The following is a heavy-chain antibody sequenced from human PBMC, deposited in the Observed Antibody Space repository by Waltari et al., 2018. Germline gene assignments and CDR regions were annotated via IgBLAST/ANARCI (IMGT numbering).Heavy chain of an antibody. J-gene: IGHJ6*02. CDR2: ISAYNGNT. D-gene: IGHD3-22*01. CDR1: GYTFTSSG. Sequence: QVQLVQSGAEVKKPGASVKVSCKASGYTFTSSGISWVRPAPGQGLEWMGWISAYNGNTNYAQKLQGRVTMTTDTSTSTAYMELRSLRSDDTAVYYCARAHHYDSSGHYGMDVWGQGTTVTVSS. CDR3: ARAHHYDSSGHYGMDV. V-gene: IGHV1-18*01.